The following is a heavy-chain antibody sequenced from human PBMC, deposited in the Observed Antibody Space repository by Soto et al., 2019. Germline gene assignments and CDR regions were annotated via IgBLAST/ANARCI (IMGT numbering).Heavy chain of an antibody. J-gene: IGHJ4*02. D-gene: IGHD3-16*01. Sequence: QVQLVQSGAEVKQPGASVKVSCKASGYTFRYDDIIWVRQATGQGLEWMGWMNPNSGNTGYARKFQGRITMTRNTSISTAYMEMNSLTSEDTAVYYCARVGAWALRNLDYWGQGTRVTVSS. V-gene: IGHV1-8*01. CDR2: MNPNSGNT. CDR1: GYTFRYDD. CDR3: ARVGAWALRNLDY.